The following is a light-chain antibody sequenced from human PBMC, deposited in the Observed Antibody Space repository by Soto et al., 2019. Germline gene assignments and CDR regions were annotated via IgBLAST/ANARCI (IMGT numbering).Light chain of an antibody. CDR1: SSDVGNYDL. CDR2: EGS. V-gene: IGLV2-23*01. J-gene: IGLJ1*01. CDR3: CSYAGSSTYV. Sequence: QSVLTQPASVSGSPGQSITISCTGTSSDVGNYDLVSWYQQLSGKAPKFILYEGSKRSSGVSNRFSGSKSGNTASLTISGLQAEDEADYYCCSYAGSSTYVFGTGTKSPS.